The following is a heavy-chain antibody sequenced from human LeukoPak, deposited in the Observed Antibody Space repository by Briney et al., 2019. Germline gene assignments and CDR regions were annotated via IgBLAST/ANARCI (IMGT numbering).Heavy chain of an antibody. CDR1: GGFLSSYY. V-gene: IGHV4-59*01. D-gene: IGHD3-10*01. CDR3: ARWFGESTLHFDY. Sequence: SETLSLTCTVSGGFLSSYYWSWIRQPPGKGLEWIGYIYYSGSTNYNPSLKSRVTISVDTSKNQFSLYLSSVTAADTAVYYCARWFGESTLHFDYWGQGTLVTVSS. CDR2: IYYSGST. J-gene: IGHJ4*02.